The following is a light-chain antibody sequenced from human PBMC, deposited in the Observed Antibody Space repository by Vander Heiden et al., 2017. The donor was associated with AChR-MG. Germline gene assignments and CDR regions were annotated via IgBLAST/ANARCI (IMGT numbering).Light chain of an antibody. CDR1: SSDVGGYNY. CDR3: CSYAGSYHWV. CDR2: DVS. V-gene: IGLV2-11*01. J-gene: IGLJ3*02. Sequence: QSDLTQPHSLSGSPAQSVTISCTGTSSDVGGYNYVSWYQQPPGKAPKLMIYDVSKRPSGVPDRFSGSKSGNTASLTISGLQAEDEADYYCCSYAGSYHWVFGGGTKLTVL.